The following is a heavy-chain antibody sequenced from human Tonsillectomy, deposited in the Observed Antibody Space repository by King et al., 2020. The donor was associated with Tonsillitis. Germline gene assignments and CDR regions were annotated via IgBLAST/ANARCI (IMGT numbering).Heavy chain of an antibody. CDR3: ARVMGGCSSTSCYALDYFYY. D-gene: IGHD2-2*01. CDR2: IYYSGST. V-gene: IGHV4-30-4*01. J-gene: IGHJ4*02. Sequence: VQLQESGPGLVKPSQTLSLTCTVSGGSISSGDYYWSWIRQPPGKGLEWIGYIYYSGSTYYNPSLKSRVTISVDTSKNQFSLKLSSVTAADTAVYYCARVMGGCSSTSCYALDYFYYWGQGTLVTVSS. CDR1: GGSISSGDYY.